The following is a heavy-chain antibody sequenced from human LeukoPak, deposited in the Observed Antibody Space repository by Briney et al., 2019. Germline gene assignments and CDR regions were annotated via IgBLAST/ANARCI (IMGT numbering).Heavy chain of an antibody. V-gene: IGHV3-9*03. Sequence: GGSLRLSCAASGFTFDDYAMHWVRQAPGKGLEWVSGISWNSGSIGYADSVKGRFTISRDNAKNSLYLQMNSLRAEDMALYYCARGYSYGYKNGYYFDYWGQGTLVTVSS. CDR3: ARGYSYGYKNGYYFDY. J-gene: IGHJ4*02. CDR1: GFTFDDYA. CDR2: ISWNSGSI. D-gene: IGHD5-18*01.